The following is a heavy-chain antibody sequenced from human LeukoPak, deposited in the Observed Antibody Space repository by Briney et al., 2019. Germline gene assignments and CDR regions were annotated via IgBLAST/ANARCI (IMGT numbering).Heavy chain of an antibody. CDR1: GGSISSYY. J-gene: IGHJ4*02. D-gene: IGHD6-19*01. CDR2: IYYSGST. V-gene: IGHV4-59*01. CDR3: ARLKGYSSGWYPSYYFDY. Sequence: SETLSLTCTVSGGSISSYYWSWIRQPPGKGLEWIGYIYYSGSTNYNPSLKSRVTISVDTSKNQFSLKLSSVTAADTAVYYCARLKGYSSGWYPSYYFDYWGQGTLVAVSS.